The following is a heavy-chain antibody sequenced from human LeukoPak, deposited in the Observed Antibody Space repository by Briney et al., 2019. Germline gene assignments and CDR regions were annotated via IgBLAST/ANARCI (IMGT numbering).Heavy chain of an antibody. CDR1: GYSFTNYW. D-gene: IGHD3-10*01. J-gene: IGHJ6*04. V-gene: IGHV5-51*01. CDR2: IYPCDSDT. CDR3: ARQTVWRDGSVIETVMDV. Sequence: GESLKISCKGSGYSFTNYWLGWVRQIPGKGLGGMVIIYPCDSDTIYRTSFQGPITNSPDKSISPAYLQWSSLKASDTAMYYCARQTVWRDGSVIETVMDVWGKGTTVTVSS.